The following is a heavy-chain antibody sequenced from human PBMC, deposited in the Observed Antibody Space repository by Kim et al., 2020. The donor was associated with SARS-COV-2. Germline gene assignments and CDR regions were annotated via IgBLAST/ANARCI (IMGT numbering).Heavy chain of an antibody. V-gene: IGHV1-2*06. Sequence: ASVKVSCKASGYTFSDYYLHWVRQAPGQGLEWMGRINPISGATDYAQKFQGRVTMTRDTSISTAYMELSGLRSDDTAIFFCARINAAALDYGLAVWGQGT. CDR1: GYTFSDYY. J-gene: IGHJ6*02. CDR2: INPISGAT. CDR3: ARINAAALDYGLAV. D-gene: IGHD6-25*01.